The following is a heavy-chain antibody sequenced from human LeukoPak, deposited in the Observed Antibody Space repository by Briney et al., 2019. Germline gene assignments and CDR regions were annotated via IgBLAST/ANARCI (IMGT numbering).Heavy chain of an antibody. J-gene: IGHJ4*02. CDR3: AKDRTTLDSSGYYYPYYFDY. Sequence: GGSLRLACAASGFTFSSYAMSWVRQAPGKGLEWVSAISGSGGSTYYADSVKGRFTISRDNSQNTLYLQMNSLRAEDTAVYYCAKDRTTLDSSGYYYPYYFDYWGQGTLVTVSS. V-gene: IGHV3-23*01. CDR2: ISGSGGST. CDR1: GFTFSSYA. D-gene: IGHD3-22*01.